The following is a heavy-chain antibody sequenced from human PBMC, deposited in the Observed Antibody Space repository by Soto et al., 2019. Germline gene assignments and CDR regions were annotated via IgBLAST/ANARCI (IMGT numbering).Heavy chain of an antibody. CDR1: GGSFSGYY. J-gene: IGHJ5*02. V-gene: IGHV4-34*01. Sequence: SETLSLTCAVHGGSFSGYYWSWIRQPPGKGLEWIGEINHSGSTNYNPSLKSRVTISVDTSKNQFSLKLSSVTVADTAVYYCARDPAPWGQGALVTVSS. CDR2: INHSGST. CDR3: ARDPAP.